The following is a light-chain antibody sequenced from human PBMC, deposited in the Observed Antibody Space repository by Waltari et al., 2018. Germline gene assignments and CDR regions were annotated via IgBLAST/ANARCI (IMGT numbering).Light chain of an antibody. CDR2: GTS. CDR3: QQYGSL. J-gene: IGKJ4*01. CDR1: QSTSRSS. Sequence: EIVLTQSPGILSLSPGEGATLSCRASQSTSRSSLAWYQQKPGQAPRLVIYGTSNSATGIPDRCSGSGSGTDFTLTISRLEPEDFAVYYCQQYGSLFGGGTKVEIK. V-gene: IGKV3-20*01.